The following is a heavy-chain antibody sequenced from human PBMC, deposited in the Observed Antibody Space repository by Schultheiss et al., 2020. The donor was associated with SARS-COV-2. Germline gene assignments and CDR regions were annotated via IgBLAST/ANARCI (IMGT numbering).Heavy chain of an antibody. Sequence: GGSLRLSCAASGFTFSSYWMSWVRQAPGKGLEWVAYMNQDGRDINYLDSVKGRFTISRDNAKNSLYLQMNSLRAEDTAVYYCAETSGYRGFQHWGQGTLVTVSS. CDR3: AETSGYRGFQH. V-gene: IGHV3-7*01. J-gene: IGHJ1*01. CDR1: GFTFSSYW. CDR2: MNQDGRDI. D-gene: IGHD6-13*01.